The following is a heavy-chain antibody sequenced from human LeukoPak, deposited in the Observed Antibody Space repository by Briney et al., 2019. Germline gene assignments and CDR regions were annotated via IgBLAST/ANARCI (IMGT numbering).Heavy chain of an antibody. CDR1: GGIFSSYA. CDR3: GALFAPPEFNRIVGATTTDY. J-gene: IGHJ4*02. Sequence: ASVKVSCKASGGIFSSYAINWVRQAPGQGLEWMGGIIPIFGTANYAQKFQGRVTITADESTSTAYMELSSLRSEDTAVYYCGALFAPPEFNRIVGATTTDYWGQGTLVTVSS. D-gene: IGHD1-26*01. CDR2: IIPIFGTA. V-gene: IGHV1-69*13.